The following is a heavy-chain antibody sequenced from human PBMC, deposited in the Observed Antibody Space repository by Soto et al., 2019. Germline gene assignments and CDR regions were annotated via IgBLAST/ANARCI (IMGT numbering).Heavy chain of an antibody. CDR3: ARSLLTSRWYVAY. J-gene: IGHJ4*02. V-gene: IGHV4-38-2*01. CDR1: GYSISSGYY. Sequence: SETLSLTCAVSGYSISSGYYWSWIRQPPGKGPEWIGSIYHSGTTYYNPSLKSRVTISIDTSKNQFSLNLTSLTATDTAVYFCARSLLTSRWYVAYWGQGTPVTVSS. D-gene: IGHD6-13*01. CDR2: IYHSGTT.